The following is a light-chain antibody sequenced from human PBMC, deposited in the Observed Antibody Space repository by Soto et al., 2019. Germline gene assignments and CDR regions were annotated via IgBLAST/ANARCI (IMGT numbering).Light chain of an antibody. CDR1: QSISSY. V-gene: IGKV1-39*01. J-gene: IGKJ1*01. Sequence: DIQMTQSPSSLSASVGDRVTITCRASQSISSYLNWYQQKPGQAPKLLIYAASSLQSGVPSRFSGSGSGTDFTLTISSLQPEDVATFYYQQSYSTPWTFGQGTKVEIK. CDR2: AAS. CDR3: QQSYSTPWT.